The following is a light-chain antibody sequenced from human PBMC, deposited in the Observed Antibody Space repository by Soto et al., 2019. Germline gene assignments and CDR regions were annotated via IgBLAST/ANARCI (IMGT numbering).Light chain of an antibody. V-gene: IGKV3-15*01. CDR2: GAS. Sequence: EIEMTQSPATLSVSPGERATLSCRASQSISSNIAWYQHKPGQAPRLLIYGASTRATGIPAGFSGSGSGTEFTLTISSLQSEDSAVYYCQQYDYWPWTFGQGTKVEIK. CDR3: QQYDYWPWT. J-gene: IGKJ1*01. CDR1: QSISSN.